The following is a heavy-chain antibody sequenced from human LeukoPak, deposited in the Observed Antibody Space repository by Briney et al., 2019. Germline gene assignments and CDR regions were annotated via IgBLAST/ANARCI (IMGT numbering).Heavy chain of an antibody. V-gene: IGHV4-4*07. CDR2: IYTSGST. Sequence: SETLSLTCTVSGGSISSYYWSWIRQPAGRGLEWIGRIYTSGSTNYNPSLKSRVTMSVDTSENQFSLKLSSVTAADTAVYYCAREITMIVSDDAFDIWGQGTMVTVSS. CDR1: GGSISSYY. D-gene: IGHD3-22*01. CDR3: AREITMIVSDDAFDI. J-gene: IGHJ3*02.